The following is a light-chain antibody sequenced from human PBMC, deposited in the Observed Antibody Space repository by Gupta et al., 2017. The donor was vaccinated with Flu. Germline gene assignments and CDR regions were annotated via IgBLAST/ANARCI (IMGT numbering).Light chain of an antibody. CDR3: QQYGSSPFT. J-gene: IGKJ3*01. V-gene: IGKV3-20*01. Sequence: EIVLTQSPGTLSLSPGERATPSCRASQRVSSSYLAWYQQKPGQAPRLLIYGASSRATGIPDRFSGSGSGTDFTLTISRLEPEDFAVYYCQQYGSSPFTFGPGTKVDIK. CDR1: QRVSSSY. CDR2: GAS.